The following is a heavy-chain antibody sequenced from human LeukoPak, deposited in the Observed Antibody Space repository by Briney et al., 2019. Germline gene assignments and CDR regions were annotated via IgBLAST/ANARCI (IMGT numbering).Heavy chain of an antibody. D-gene: IGHD3-22*01. CDR2: IWYDGSEK. J-gene: IGHJ4*02. CDR1: GFTFSIYA. CDR3: ARDIGSNYYDRSGFYPGDY. Sequence: PGGSLRLSCAASGFTFSIYAMHWVRQAPGKGLEWVAIIWYDGSEKYYSDFVRGRFTISRDNSKNTLYLQMNSLRAEDTAVYYCARDIGSNYYDRSGFYPGDYWGQGTLVTVSS. V-gene: IGHV3-33*01.